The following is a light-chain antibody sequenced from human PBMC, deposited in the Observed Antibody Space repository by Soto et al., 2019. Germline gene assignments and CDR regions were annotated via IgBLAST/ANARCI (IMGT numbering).Light chain of an antibody. V-gene: IGLV2-14*03. CDR3: SSYTTSSTLVV. CDR2: DVS. CDR1: NSDIGGYNF. Sequence: QSALTQPASVSGSPGQSITISCTGTNSDIGGYNFVSWYQHHPGKAPKLMIYDVSNRPSGISNRFSGSKSGNTASLTISGLQAEDEGDYYCSSYTTSSTLVVFGGGTKLPVL. J-gene: IGLJ2*01.